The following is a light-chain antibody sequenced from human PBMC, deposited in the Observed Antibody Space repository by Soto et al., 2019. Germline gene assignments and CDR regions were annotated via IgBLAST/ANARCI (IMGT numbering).Light chain of an antibody. CDR3: QQSYSTPSIT. V-gene: IGKV1-39*01. CDR2: AAS. J-gene: IGKJ5*01. CDR1: QSISSY. Sequence: DIQMTQSPSSLSASVGDRVTITCRASQSISSYLNWYQQKPGKALKLLIYAASSLQSGVPSRFSGSGSGTDFTLTISSRQPEDFATYYCQQSYSTPSITFGQGTRLEI.